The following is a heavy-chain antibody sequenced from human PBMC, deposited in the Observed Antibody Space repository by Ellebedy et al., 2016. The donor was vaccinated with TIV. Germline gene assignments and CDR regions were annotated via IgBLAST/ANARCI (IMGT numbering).Heavy chain of an antibody. CDR2: INHSGNT. Sequence: SETLSLTCAVYGGSFSGYYWSWIRQPPGKGLEWIGEINHSGNTNYNPSLKSRVTISVDTSKNQFSLNLNSVTAADTAAYYCARGGTFSHGLWYFDYWGQGTLVTDSS. J-gene: IGHJ4*02. CDR3: ARGGTFSHGLWYFDY. V-gene: IGHV4-34*01. CDR1: GGSFSGYY. D-gene: IGHD5-18*01.